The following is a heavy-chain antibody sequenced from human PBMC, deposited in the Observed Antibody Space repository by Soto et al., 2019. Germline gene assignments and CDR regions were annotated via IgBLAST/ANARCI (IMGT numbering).Heavy chain of an antibody. CDR1: GVSFNNNG. J-gene: IGHJ6*02. Sequence: QVQLVQSGAEVKKPGSSVKVSCKTSGVSFNNNGIGWVRQAPGHGLEWMGGVSPPFRTSNYARKFQGRISITTDASTGTVNMQLSSLTPEDPAQYYCARVLYYGSGSYSPYGMDVWGQGTTVTVSS. CDR3: ARVLYYGSGSYSPYGMDV. CDR2: VSPPFRTS. D-gene: IGHD3-10*01. V-gene: IGHV1-69*01.